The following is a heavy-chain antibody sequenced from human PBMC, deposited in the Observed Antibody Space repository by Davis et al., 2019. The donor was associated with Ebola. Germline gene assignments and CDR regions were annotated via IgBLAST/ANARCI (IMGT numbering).Heavy chain of an antibody. CDR1: GYSFTSYW. CDR2: IYPGDSDT. CDR3: ARVGYNWNYFDY. V-gene: IGHV5-51*01. J-gene: IGHJ4*02. D-gene: IGHD1-20*01. Sequence: PGGSLRLSCKGSGYSFTSYWIGWVRQMPGKGLEWMGIIYPGDSDTRYIPSFQVSADKSISTAYLQWSSLKASDTAMYYCARVGYNWNYFDYWGQGTLVTVSS.